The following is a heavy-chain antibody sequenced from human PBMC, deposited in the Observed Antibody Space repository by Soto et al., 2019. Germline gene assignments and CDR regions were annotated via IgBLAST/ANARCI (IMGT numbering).Heavy chain of an antibody. J-gene: IGHJ3*02. Sequence: GASVKVSCKASGYTFTSYGISWGRQAPGQGLEWMGWISAYNGNTKYAQKLQGRVTMTTDTSTSTANMELRSLRSEDTAVYYCARVQSIIWFGDSLAFDIWGQGTMVTVSS. D-gene: IGHD3-10*01. CDR2: ISAYNGNT. CDR1: GYTFTSYG. V-gene: IGHV1-18*01. CDR3: ARVQSIIWFGDSLAFDI.